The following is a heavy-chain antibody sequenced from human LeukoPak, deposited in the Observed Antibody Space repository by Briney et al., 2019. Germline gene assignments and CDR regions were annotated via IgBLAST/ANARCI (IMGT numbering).Heavy chain of an antibody. V-gene: IGHV4-59*01. CDR1: GGSISSYY. CDR3: ARASYGLYYYYYYMDV. J-gene: IGHJ6*03. Sequence: SETLSLTCTVSGGSISSYYWSWIRQPPGKGLEWIGYIYYSGSTNYNPSLKSRVTISVDTSKNQFPLKLSSVTAADTAVYYCARASYGLYYYYYYMDVWGKGTTLTVSS. D-gene: IGHD3-16*01. CDR2: IYYSGST.